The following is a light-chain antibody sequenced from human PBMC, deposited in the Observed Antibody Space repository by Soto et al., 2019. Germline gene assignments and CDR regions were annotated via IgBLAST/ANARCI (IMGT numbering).Light chain of an antibody. CDR1: QSVSNSY. CDR3: QQYNSYGT. Sequence: EVVLTQFPGTLSLSPGQRATLSCRASQSVSNSYFALYQQKPGQAPRLLIYAASNRATGIPDRFSGSGSGTDFTLTISSLQPDDFATYYCQQYNSYGTFGQGTKVDI. J-gene: IGKJ1*01. CDR2: AAS. V-gene: IGKV3-20*01.